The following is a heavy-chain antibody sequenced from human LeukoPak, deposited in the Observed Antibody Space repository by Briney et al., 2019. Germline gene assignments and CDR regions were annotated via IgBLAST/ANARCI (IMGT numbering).Heavy chain of an antibody. CDR2: INHSGST. J-gene: IGHJ5*02. V-gene: IGHV4-34*01. CDR3: ARGRKASYPYRYGYINWFDP. CDR1: GGSFSGYY. D-gene: IGHD5-18*01. Sequence: SETLSLTCAVYGGSFSGYYWSWIRQPPGKGLEWIGEINHSGSTNYNPSLKSRVTISVDTSKNQFSLKLSSVTAADTAVYYCARGRKASYPYRYGYINWFDPWGQGTLVTVSS.